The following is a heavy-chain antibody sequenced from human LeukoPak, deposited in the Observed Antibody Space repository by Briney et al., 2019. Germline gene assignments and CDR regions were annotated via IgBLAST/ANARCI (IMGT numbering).Heavy chain of an antibody. CDR1: GYTFTGYY. CDR3: ARDRSSGYDYYYFDY. CDR2: INPNSGGT. V-gene: IGHV1-2*02. J-gene: IGHJ4*02. D-gene: IGHD5-12*01. Sequence: ASVKVSCKASGYTFTGYYMHWVRQAPGQGLEWMGWINPNSGGTNYAQKFQGRVTMTRDTSISTAYMELSRLRSDDTAVYYCARDRSSGYDYYYFDYWGQGTLVTVSS.